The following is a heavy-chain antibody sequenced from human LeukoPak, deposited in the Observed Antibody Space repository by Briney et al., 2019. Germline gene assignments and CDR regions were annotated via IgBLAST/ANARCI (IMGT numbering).Heavy chain of an antibody. CDR1: GFTFYDYA. J-gene: IGHJ4*02. CDR2: ISWNSGSI. V-gene: IGHV3-9*03. D-gene: IGHD1-26*01. Sequence: GGSLRLSCAASGFTFYDYAMHWVRQAPGKGLEWVSGISWNSGSIDYADSVKGRFTISRDNAKNSLYLQMNSLRAEDMALYYCVKDRAPVTPYYFDYWGQGTLVTVSS. CDR3: VKDRAPVTPYYFDY.